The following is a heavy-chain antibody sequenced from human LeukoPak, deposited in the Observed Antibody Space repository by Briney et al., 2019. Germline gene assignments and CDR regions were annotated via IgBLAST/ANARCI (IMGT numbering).Heavy chain of an antibody. J-gene: IGHJ4*02. Sequence: GASVKVSCKASGYTFTSYGISWARQAPGQGLEWMGWISAYNGNTNYAQKLQGRVTMTTDTSTSTAYMELRSLRSDDTAVYYCASWVSYGDYDYWGQGTLVTVSS. V-gene: IGHV1-18*01. D-gene: IGHD4-17*01. CDR1: GYTFTSYG. CDR2: ISAYNGNT. CDR3: ASWVSYGDYDY.